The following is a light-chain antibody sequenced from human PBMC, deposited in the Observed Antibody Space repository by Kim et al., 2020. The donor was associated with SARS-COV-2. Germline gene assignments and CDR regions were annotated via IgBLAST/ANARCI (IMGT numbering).Light chain of an antibody. J-gene: IGKJ5*01. CDR3: QQYGSSPTT. CDR2: GAS. Sequence: SPGQRAAPPCRASQTLVSSSLAWDQQIPRHAPRRLISGASRSATAVPARFSGSGCGTDFTLTISRLEPEDFAVYFCQQYGSSPTTFGQGTRMEIK. V-gene: IGKV3-20*01. CDR1: QTLVSSS.